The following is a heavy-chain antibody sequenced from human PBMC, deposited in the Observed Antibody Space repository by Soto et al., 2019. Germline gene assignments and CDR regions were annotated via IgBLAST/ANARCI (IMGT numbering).Heavy chain of an antibody. CDR1: GFTFSSYG. V-gene: IGHV3-33*05. CDR2: ISYDGSNK. Sequence: GGSLRLSCAASGFTFSSYGMHWVRQAPGKGLEWVAVISYDGSNKYYADSVKGRFTISRDNSKNTLYLQMNSLRAEDTAVYYCARDKGSNYYDSSGLDYWGQGTLVTVSS. D-gene: IGHD3-22*01. CDR3: ARDKGSNYYDSSGLDY. J-gene: IGHJ4*02.